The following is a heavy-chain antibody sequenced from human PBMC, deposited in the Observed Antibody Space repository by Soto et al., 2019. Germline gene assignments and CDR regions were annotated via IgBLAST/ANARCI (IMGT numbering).Heavy chain of an antibody. V-gene: IGHV1-46*01. Sequence: ASVKVSCKASGYTFTSYYMHWVRQAPGQGLEWMGIINPSGGSTSYAQKFQGRVTMTRDTSTSTVYMELSSLRSEDTAVYYCASPSYYYDSSGYYVGAPWGQGTLVTVSS. D-gene: IGHD3-22*01. CDR1: GYTFTSYY. J-gene: IGHJ5*02. CDR3: ASPSYYYDSSGYYVGAP. CDR2: INPSGGST.